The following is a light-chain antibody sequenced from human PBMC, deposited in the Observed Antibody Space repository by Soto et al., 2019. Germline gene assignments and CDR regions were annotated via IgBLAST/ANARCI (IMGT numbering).Light chain of an antibody. V-gene: IGKV3D-15*01. J-gene: IGKJ5*01. CDR1: QFVISN. CDR3: QQYNNSTLT. Sequence: IVMTQSPVTLSVSPGEIATLSCRASQFVISNLDWYQKKTGQAPRLLIYGASTRATGIPARLSGSGYGTEYTITISNLKYEEFAVCYCQQYNNSTLTFGQGTRLEIK. CDR2: GAS.